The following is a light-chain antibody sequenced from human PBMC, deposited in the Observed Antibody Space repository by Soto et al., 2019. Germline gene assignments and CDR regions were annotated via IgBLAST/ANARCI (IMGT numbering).Light chain of an antibody. J-gene: IGKJ4*01. V-gene: IGKV1-6*02. CDR1: LGIRND. CDR2: GAS. CDR3: LQDYNYPLT. Sequence: AIQLTQSPSALSASVGDRVTITCRASLGIRNDLGWYQQKPGEAPRLLVFGASTLHSGVPSRFSGSGAGTEFTLTISSLQLEDFGTYYCLQDYNYPLTFGGGTRLEI.